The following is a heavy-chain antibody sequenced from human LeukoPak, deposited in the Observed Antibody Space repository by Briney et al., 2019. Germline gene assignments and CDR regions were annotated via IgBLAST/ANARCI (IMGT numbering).Heavy chain of an antibody. Sequence: SSETLSLTCTVSGGSISSYYWSWIRQPPGKGLEWIGYIYYSGSTNYNPSLKSRVTISVDTSKNQFSLKLSSVTAADTAVYYCAREVRFLEWLSWYYYYGMDVWGQGTTGNVS. CDR1: GGSISSYY. CDR3: AREVRFLEWLSWYYYYGMDV. CDR2: IYYSGST. V-gene: IGHV4-59*01. J-gene: IGHJ6*02. D-gene: IGHD3-3*01.